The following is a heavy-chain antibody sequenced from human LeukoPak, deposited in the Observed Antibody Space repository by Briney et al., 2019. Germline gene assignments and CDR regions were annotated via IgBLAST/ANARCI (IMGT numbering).Heavy chain of an antibody. CDR1: GFTFSDYY. D-gene: IGHD2-2*02. J-gene: IGHJ3*02. CDR2: ISSSGSTI. V-gene: IGHV3-11*04. CDR3: ARDIVVVPAAISDAFDI. Sequence: PGGSLRLSCAASGFTFSDYYMSWIRQAPGKGLEWVSYISSSGSTIYYADSVKGRFTISRDNAKNSLYLQMNSLGAEDTAVYYCARDIVVVPAAISDAFDIWGQGTMVTVSS.